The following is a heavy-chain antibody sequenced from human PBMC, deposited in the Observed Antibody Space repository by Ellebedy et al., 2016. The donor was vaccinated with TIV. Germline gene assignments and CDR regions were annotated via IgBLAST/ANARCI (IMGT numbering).Heavy chain of an antibody. CDR1: GGSFSGYY. Sequence: SETLSLXXAVYGGSFSGYYWTWIRQSPGKRLEWIGEINHIGSTNFNPSLKSRVTLSVDTSKNQFSLKVASVTAADTAVYFCARAENNYYGSGSYYAPLDSWGRGTPVTVSS. J-gene: IGHJ4*02. D-gene: IGHD3-10*01. CDR3: ARAENNYYGSGSYYAPLDS. V-gene: IGHV4-34*01. CDR2: INHIGST.